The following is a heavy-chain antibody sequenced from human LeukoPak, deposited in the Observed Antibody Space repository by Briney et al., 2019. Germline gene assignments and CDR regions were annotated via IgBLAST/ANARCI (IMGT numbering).Heavy chain of an antibody. D-gene: IGHD3-22*01. J-gene: IGHJ3*02. Sequence: SETLSLTCTVSSGSITSSTYYWGWIRQPPGKGLEWIGSIYYSGSTYYNPSLKSRVTISVDTSKNQFSLKLSSVTAADTAVYYCARSFYYDSRGQERVFAFDIWGQGTMVTASS. CDR2: IYYSGST. CDR1: SGSITSSTYY. CDR3: ARSFYYDSRGQERVFAFDI. V-gene: IGHV4-39*01.